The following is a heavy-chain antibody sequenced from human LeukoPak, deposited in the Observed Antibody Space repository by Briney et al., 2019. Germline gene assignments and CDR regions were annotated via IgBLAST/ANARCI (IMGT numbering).Heavy chain of an antibody. V-gene: IGHV1-46*01. CDR1: GYTFTGYY. Sequence: ASVKVSCKASGYTFTGYYIHWVRQAPGQGLEWVGIINPSGGSTSYAQKFEGRVTMTRDTSTSTVYMELSSLRSEDTAVYYCARDRYSSSYENYYFEYWGQGTLVTVSS. CDR2: INPSGGST. D-gene: IGHD6-6*01. CDR3: ARDRYSSSYENYYFEY. J-gene: IGHJ4*02.